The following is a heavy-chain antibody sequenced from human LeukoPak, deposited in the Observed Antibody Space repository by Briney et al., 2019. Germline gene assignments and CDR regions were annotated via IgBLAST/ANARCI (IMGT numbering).Heavy chain of an antibody. CDR2: ISSSSSYI. CDR1: GFTFSSYS. J-gene: IGHJ5*02. V-gene: IGHV3-21*01. D-gene: IGHD3-10*01. CDR3: ARDVSGHYGSGTSCFDP. Sequence: PGGSLRLSCAASGFTFSSYSMNWVRQAPGKGLEWVSSISSSSSYIYYADSVKGRFTISRDNAKNSLYLQMNSLRAEDTAVYYCARDVSGHYGSGTSCFDPWGQGTLVTVSS.